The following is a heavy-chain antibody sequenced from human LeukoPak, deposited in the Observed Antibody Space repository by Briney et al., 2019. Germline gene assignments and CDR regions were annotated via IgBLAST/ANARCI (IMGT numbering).Heavy chain of an antibody. J-gene: IGHJ5*02. D-gene: IGHD5-12*01. CDR2: IYYSGST. CDR3: ARGYSGYESGNWFDP. CDR1: GGSISSGDYY. Sequence: SQTLSLTCTVSGGSISSGDYYWSWIRQPPGKGLEWIGYIYYSGSTYYNPSLKSRVTISVDTSKNQFSLKLSSVTAADTAVYYCARGYSGYESGNWFDPWGQGTLVTVSS. V-gene: IGHV4-30-4*01.